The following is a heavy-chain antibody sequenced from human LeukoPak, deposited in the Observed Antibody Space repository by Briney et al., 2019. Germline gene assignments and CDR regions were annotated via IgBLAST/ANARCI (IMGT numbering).Heavy chain of an antibody. CDR2: IWFDGSNE. CDR3: EKETRFWSGSWNFDY. D-gene: IGHD3-3*01. V-gene: IGHV3-33*06. CDR1: GFSFSNYG. Sequence: GRSLRLSCLASGFSFSNYGVHWVRPAPGKGREGVAVIWFDGSNEDYADYVKGRLTISRDNSKNTLYLQMNSLRAEDTAVYYCEKETRFWSGSWNFDYWGQGTLVTVSS. J-gene: IGHJ4*02.